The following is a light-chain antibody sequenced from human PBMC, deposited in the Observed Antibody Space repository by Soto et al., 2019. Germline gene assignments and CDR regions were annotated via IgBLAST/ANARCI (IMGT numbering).Light chain of an antibody. V-gene: IGKV3-11*01. CDR1: QTVSSR. CDR3: QQRDIWPWT. J-gene: IGKJ1*01. CDR2: DSS. Sequence: EIVLTQSPATLSSSPGERATLSCRASQTVSSRLAWYQHKPGQAPRLLIYDSSNRATGIPARFSGSGSGTDFTLTISSLEPEDFAVYYCQQRDIWPWTFGQGTKVDIK.